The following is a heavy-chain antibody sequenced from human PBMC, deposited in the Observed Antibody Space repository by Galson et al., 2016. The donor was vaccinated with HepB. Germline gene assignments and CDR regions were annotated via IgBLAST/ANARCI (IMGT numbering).Heavy chain of an antibody. V-gene: IGHV5-51*01. J-gene: IGHJ4*02. D-gene: IGHD1-7*01. CDR3: ARRKNYAPDY. CDR2: IYPGDSDT. Sequence: QSGAEVKKPGESLKISCKASGSSFTTYWIGWVRQVPGKGLEWVGIIYPGDSDTRYGPSFQGQVTISADRSISTAYLQWSSLKASDTAMYYCARRKNYAPDYWGQGTLVTVSS. CDR1: GSSFTTYW.